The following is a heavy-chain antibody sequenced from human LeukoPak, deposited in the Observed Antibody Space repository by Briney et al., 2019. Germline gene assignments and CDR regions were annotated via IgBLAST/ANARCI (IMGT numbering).Heavy chain of an antibody. J-gene: IGHJ4*02. CDR2: ISGSGAGA. CDR1: GFTFSTYA. CDR3: STGYMVRGVTFDY. D-gene: IGHD3-10*01. V-gene: IGHV3-23*01. Sequence: GGSLRLSCAASGFTFSTYAMTWVRQAPGKGLEWVSVISGSGAGAFYADSVKGRFTISRDNSKNTLYLQMNSLRADDTAVYYCSTGYMVRGVTFDYWGQGTLVTVSS.